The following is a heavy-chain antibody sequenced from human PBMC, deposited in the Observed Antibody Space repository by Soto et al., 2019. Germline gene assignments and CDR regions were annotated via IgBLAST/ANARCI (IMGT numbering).Heavy chain of an antibody. J-gene: IGHJ4*02. CDR3: TRSMGSGGFIGGFHY. Sequence: QVQLVQSETEVKKPGSAVRVSCKASGGTFNTYAMNWVRQAPGQGLEWMGGIIPLFDRPSYAQKFQGRVTITMDEPTTYAYMYLSSRRSDDTALYYCTRSMGSGGFIGGFHYWGKGALVTV. CDR1: GGTFNTYA. V-gene: IGHV1-69*01. CDR2: IIPLFDRP. D-gene: IGHD3-16*02.